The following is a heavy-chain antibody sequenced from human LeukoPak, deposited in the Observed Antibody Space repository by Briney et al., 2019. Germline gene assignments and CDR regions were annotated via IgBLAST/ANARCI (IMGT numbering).Heavy chain of an antibody. CDR3: ASSAPYCSGGSCYGY. D-gene: IGHD2-15*01. V-gene: IGHV4-59*01. CDR1: GGSISSYY. J-gene: IGHJ4*02. Sequence: SETLSLTCTVSGGSISSYYWSWFRQPPGKGLEWIGYIYYSGSTNYNPSLKSRVTISVDTSKNQFSLKLSSVTAADTAVYYCASSAPYCSGGSCYGYWGQGTLVTVSS. CDR2: IYYSGST.